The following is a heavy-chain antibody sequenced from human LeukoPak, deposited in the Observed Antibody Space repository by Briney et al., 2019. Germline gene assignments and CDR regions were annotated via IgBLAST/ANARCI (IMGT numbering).Heavy chain of an antibody. CDR1: TFTFSSYA. Sequence: GGSLRLSCAASTFTFSSYAMTWVRQAPGKGLDWVSGISGSGGTTYYADSVRGRFTISRDNSKNTVYLQMNSLRAEDTAIYYCAKPNMGYWAIDSWGQGTLVTVSS. V-gene: IGHV3-23*01. CDR3: AKPNMGYWAIDS. J-gene: IGHJ4*02. D-gene: IGHD1-26*01. CDR2: ISGSGGTT.